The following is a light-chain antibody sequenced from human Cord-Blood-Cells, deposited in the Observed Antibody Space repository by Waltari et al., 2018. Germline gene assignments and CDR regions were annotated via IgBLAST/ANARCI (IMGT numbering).Light chain of an antibody. Sequence: RATLSCRASQSVSSNLAWYQQKPGQAPRLLIYGASTRATGIPARFSGSGSGTEFTLTISSLQSEDFAVYYCQQYNNWPPWTFGQGTKVEIK. CDR1: QSVSSN. J-gene: IGKJ1*01. V-gene: IGKV3-15*01. CDR3: QQYNNWPPWT. CDR2: GAS.